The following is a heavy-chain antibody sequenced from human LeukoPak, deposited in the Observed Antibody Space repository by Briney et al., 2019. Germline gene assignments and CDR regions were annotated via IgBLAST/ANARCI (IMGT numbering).Heavy chain of an antibody. CDR2: ISWNSGSI. CDR1: GFTFDDYA. D-gene: IGHD3-10*01. J-gene: IGHJ4*02. CDR3: AKDRGSGSFYNVFDY. V-gene: IGHV3-9*01. Sequence: PGGSLRLSCAASGFTFDDYAMHWVRQAPGKGLEWVSRISWNSGSIGYADSVKGRFTISRDNAKNSLYLQMNSLRAEDTALYYCAKDRGSGSFYNVFDYWGQGTLVTVSS.